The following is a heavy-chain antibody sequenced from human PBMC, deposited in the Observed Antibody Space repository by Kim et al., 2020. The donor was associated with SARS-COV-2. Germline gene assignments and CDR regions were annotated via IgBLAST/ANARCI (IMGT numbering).Heavy chain of an antibody. D-gene: IGHD3-9*01. CDR3: ARGPSVLRYFDWLYPFFDY. Sequence: ASVKVSCKASGYTFTSYAMNWVRQAPGQGLEWMGWINTNTGNPTYAQGFTGRFVFSLDTSVSTAYLQISSLKAEDTAVYYCARGPSVLRYFDWLYPFFDYWGQGTLVTVSS. V-gene: IGHV7-4-1*02. J-gene: IGHJ4*02. CDR2: INTNTGNP. CDR1: GYTFTSYA.